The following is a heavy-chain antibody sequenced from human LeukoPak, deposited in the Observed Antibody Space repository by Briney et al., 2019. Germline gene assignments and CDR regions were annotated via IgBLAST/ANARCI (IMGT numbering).Heavy chain of an antibody. D-gene: IGHD4-11*01. CDR2: ITGSSDTI. V-gene: IGHV3-48*02. CDR3: SNESRY. Sequence: PGGSLRLSCAASGFTFSDYSMNWVRQAPGKGLEWVSWITGSSDTIFYADSVKGRFTISRDNAKNSLYLQMSSLRDEDTATYYCSNESRYWGQGTLVIVSS. CDR1: GFTFSDYS. J-gene: IGHJ4*02.